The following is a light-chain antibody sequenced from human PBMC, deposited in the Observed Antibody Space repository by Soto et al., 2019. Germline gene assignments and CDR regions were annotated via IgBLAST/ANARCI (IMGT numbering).Light chain of an antibody. CDR1: QSVSSSY. J-gene: IGKJ4*01. V-gene: IGKV3-20*01. Sequence: EIVLMQSPGTLSLSPGERATLSCRASQSVSSSYLAWYQQKPGQAPRLLIYGASSRATGIPDRFSGSGSGTDFTLTISSLQSEDFAVYYCQQYNNWPKLTFGGGTKVDIK. CDR2: GAS. CDR3: QQYNNWPKLT.